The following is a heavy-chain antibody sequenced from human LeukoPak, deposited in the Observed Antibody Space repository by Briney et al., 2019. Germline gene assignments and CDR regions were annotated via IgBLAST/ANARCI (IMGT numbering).Heavy chain of an antibody. Sequence: PGGSLRLSCAASGNYWMHWVRQAPGKGLVWVSHINSDGSWTSYADSVKGRFTISRDNSKNTLYLQMNSLRAEDTAVYYCASRATVTTDRFWFDPWGQGTLVTVSS. D-gene: IGHD4-11*01. V-gene: IGHV3-74*01. CDR2: INSDGSWT. CDR1: GNYW. J-gene: IGHJ5*02. CDR3: ASRATVTTDRFWFDP.